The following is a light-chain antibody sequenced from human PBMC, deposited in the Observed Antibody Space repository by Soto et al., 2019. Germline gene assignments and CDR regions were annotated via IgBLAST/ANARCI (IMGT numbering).Light chain of an antibody. CDR3: AAWDDSLSGVV. CDR1: SSKIGSNY. CDR2: RNS. V-gene: IGLV1-47*01. Sequence: QSVLTQPPSASGTPGQRVTLSCSGSSSKIGSNYVYWYQQLPGTVPQLLIYRNSERPSGVPDRFSGSKSGTSASLAISGLRSEDEADYYCAAWDDSLSGVVFGGGTKLTVL. J-gene: IGLJ2*01.